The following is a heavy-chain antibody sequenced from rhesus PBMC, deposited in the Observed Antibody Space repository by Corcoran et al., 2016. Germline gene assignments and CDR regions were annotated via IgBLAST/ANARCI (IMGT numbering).Heavy chain of an antibody. J-gene: IGHJ4*01. CDR1: GGSFSSYW. D-gene: IGHD3-3*01. V-gene: IGHV4-80*01. CDR3: ASPRTVGQIDY. Sequence: QVQLQESGPGLVKPSETLSLTCAVSGGSFSSYWWSWIRHPPGKGLEWLGEINVNSGSTNYNPSLKSRVTISKEAYKNQFSLKLSSVTAADTAVYDCASPRTVGQIDYWGQGVLVTVSS. CDR2: INVNSGST.